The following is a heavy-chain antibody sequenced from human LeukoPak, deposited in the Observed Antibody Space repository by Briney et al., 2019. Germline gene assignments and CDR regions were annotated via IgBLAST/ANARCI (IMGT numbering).Heavy chain of an antibody. CDR3: AREVAAAGTHYYYYYYMDV. CDR1: GYTFTSYY. CDR2: INPSGGRT. V-gene: IGHV1-46*01. J-gene: IGHJ6*03. Sequence: GASVKVSCKASGYTFTSYYMHWVRQAPGQGLEWMGLINPSGGRTTYAQKFQGRVTLTRDMSTSTVYMELSSLRSEDMAVYYCAREVAAAGTHYYYYYYMDVWGKGTTVTISS. D-gene: IGHD6-13*01.